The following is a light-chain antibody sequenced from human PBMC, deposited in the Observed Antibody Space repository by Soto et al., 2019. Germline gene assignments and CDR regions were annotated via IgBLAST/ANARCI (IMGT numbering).Light chain of an antibody. CDR1: RSYVGCYNF. CDR2: DVT. Sequence: QSALTQPASVSGSPGQSITISCTGTRSYVGCYNFVTWYQQYPGKAPKLVIHDVTRRPSGVSNRFSGSKSGTTASLTISGLQAEDEADYYCCSYTSSTSYVFGTGTKVTVL. CDR3: CSYTSSTSYV. V-gene: IGLV2-14*01. J-gene: IGLJ1*01.